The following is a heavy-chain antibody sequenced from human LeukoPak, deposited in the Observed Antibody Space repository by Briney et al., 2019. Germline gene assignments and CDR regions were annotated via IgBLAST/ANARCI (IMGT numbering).Heavy chain of an antibody. CDR3: ARIKASTTMVRGVIIPYYYYGMDV. Sequence: SETLSLTCTVSGGSISSSSYYWGWIRQPPGKGLEWIGSIYYSGSTYYNPSLKSRVTISVDTSKNQFSPKLGSVTAADTAVYYCARIKASTTMVRGVIIPYYYYGMDVWGQGTTVTVSS. J-gene: IGHJ6*02. CDR1: GGSISSSSYY. D-gene: IGHD3-10*01. V-gene: IGHV4-39*01. CDR2: IYYSGST.